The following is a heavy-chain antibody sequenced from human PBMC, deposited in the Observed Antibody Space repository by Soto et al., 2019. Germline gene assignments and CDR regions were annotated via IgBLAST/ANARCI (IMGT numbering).Heavy chain of an antibody. CDR1: GGSISSYY. J-gene: IGHJ4*02. D-gene: IGHD3-10*01. V-gene: IGHV4-59*01. Sequence: SETLSLTCTVSGGSISSYYWSWIRQPPGKGLEWIGYIYYSGSTNYNPSLKSRVTISVDTSKNQFSLKLSSVTAADTAVYYCARDKHGSGSYGFDYWGQGTLVTVS. CDR2: IYYSGST. CDR3: ARDKHGSGSYGFDY.